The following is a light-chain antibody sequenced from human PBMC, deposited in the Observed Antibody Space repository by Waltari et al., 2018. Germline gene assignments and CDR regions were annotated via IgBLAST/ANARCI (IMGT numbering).Light chain of an antibody. Sequence: AIRMTQSPSSLSASTGDRVTITCRASQGISSYLDWYQQKPGKAPKLLIYAGSTLQSGVPSRFSGSGFGTDFTLTITCLQSEDFATYYCQQYYAYPGTFGQGTKVEI. V-gene: IGKV1-8*01. CDR3: QQYYAYPGT. J-gene: IGKJ1*01. CDR2: AGS. CDR1: QGISSY.